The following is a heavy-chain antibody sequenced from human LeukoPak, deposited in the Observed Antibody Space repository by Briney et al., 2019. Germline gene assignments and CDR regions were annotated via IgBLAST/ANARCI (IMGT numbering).Heavy chain of an antibody. Sequence: ASVKVSCKASGGTFSSYAISWLGRAPGKGLEGLGGIIPIFGTANYAQKFQGRVTITADESTSTAYMELSSLRSEDTAVYYCARGTAEMGATSLQHWGQGTLVTVSS. CDR1: GGTFSSYA. D-gene: IGHD1-26*01. V-gene: IGHV1-69*13. CDR3: ARGTAEMGATSLQH. CDR2: IIPIFGTA. J-gene: IGHJ1*01.